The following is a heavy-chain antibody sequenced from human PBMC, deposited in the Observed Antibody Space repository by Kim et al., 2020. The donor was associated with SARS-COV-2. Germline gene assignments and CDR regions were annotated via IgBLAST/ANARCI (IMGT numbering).Heavy chain of an antibody. CDR1: GFTFSSYA. Sequence: GGSLRLSCAASGFTFSSYAMSWVRQAPGKGLEWVSAISGSGGSTYYADSVKGRFTISRDNSKNTLYLQMNSLRAEDTAVYYCAKDGINTTPQADSSGWYLSQFDYWGQGTLVTVSS. V-gene: IGHV3-23*01. D-gene: IGHD6-19*01. CDR3: AKDGINTTPQADSSGWYLSQFDY. CDR2: ISGSGGST. J-gene: IGHJ4*02.